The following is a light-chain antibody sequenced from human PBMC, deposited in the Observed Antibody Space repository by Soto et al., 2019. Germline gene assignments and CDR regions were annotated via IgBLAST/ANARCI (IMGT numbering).Light chain of an antibody. CDR2: GAS. CDR1: QSVSSSY. CDR3: QQYGSSPRT. Sequence: IVFTDSPCTLSLPTGERATLSCRASQSVSSSYLAWYQQKPGQAPRLLIHGASSRATGIPDRFSGGGSGTDFTLTISRLEPEDFAVYFCQQYGSSPRTFGQGTKVDIK. J-gene: IGKJ1*01. V-gene: IGKV3-20*01.